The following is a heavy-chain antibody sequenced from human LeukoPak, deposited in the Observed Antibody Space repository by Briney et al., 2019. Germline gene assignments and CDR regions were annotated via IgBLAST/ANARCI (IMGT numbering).Heavy chain of an antibody. CDR2: IIPILGIA. D-gene: IGHD2-21*02. CDR1: GGTFSSYA. V-gene: IGHV1-69*04. CDR3: ARGGSTDSIHSCGGNCYFLDY. J-gene: IGHJ4*02. Sequence: SVKVSCKASGGTFSSYAISWVRQAPGHGLEWMGRIIPILGIANYAQKFQGRVIMTRDTSISTAYMELSRLGSDDTAVYYCARGGSTDSIHSCGGNCYFLDYWGQGALVTVSS.